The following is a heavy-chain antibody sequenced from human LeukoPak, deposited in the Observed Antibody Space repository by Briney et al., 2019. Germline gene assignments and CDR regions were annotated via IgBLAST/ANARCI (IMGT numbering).Heavy chain of an antibody. Sequence: SETLSLTCTVSGGSISSYYWSWIRQPPGKGLEWIGYIYYSGSTTYNPPLKSRVTISVDTSKNQFSLKLSSVTAADTAVYYCARWAAGDDYWGQGTLVTVSS. V-gene: IGHV4-59*01. D-gene: IGHD6-13*01. CDR1: GGSISSYY. CDR3: ARWAAGDDY. J-gene: IGHJ4*02. CDR2: IYYSGST.